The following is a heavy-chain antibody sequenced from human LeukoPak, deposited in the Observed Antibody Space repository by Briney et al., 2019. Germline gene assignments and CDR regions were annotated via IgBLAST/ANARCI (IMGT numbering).Heavy chain of an antibody. CDR2: IRSKTHGGTT. J-gene: IGHJ5*02. D-gene: IGHD3-10*01. Sequence: GGSLRLSCTASGFTFGDYAMSWARQAPGKGLEWVGFIRSKTHGGTTEYAASVKGRFIISRDDSRSIAYLQMNSLKTEDTAVYYCTRAPSLSWFDPWGQGTLVTVSS. CDR3: TRAPSLSWFDP. V-gene: IGHV3-49*04. CDR1: GFTFGDYA.